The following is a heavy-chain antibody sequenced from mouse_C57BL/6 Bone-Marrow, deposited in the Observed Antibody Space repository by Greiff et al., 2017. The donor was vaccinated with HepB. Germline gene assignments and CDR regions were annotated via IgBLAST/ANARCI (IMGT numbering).Heavy chain of an antibody. J-gene: IGHJ3*01. Sequence: QVQLQQSGPELVKPGASVKISCKASGYAFGSSWMNWVKQRPGKGLEWIGRIYPGDGDTNYNGKFKGKATLTADKSSSTAYMQLSSLTSEDSAVYFCARYLYGSSYGGFAYWGQGTLVTVSA. D-gene: IGHD1-1*01. CDR2: IYPGDGDT. CDR3: ARYLYGSSYGGFAY. V-gene: IGHV1-82*01. CDR1: GYAFGSSW.